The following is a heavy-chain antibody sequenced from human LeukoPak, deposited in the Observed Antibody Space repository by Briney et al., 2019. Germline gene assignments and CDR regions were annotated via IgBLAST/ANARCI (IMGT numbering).Heavy chain of an antibody. Sequence: GGSLRLSCAASGFTFSCYSMNWVRQAPGKGLEWVSSISSSSSYIYYADSVKGRFTISRDNAKNSLYLQMNSLRAEDTAVYYCARADRSTYYYDSSGSNDAFDIWGQGTMVTVSS. J-gene: IGHJ3*02. CDR1: GFTFSCYS. CDR3: ARADRSTYYYDSSGSNDAFDI. D-gene: IGHD3-22*01. CDR2: ISSSSSYI. V-gene: IGHV3-21*01.